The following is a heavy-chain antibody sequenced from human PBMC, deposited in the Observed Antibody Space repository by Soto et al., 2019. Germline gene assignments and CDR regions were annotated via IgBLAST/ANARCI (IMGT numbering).Heavy chain of an antibody. J-gene: IGHJ3*01. V-gene: IGHV1-69*01. D-gene: IGHD6-13*01. CDR2: IGPMFGTT. Sequence: QVQLVQSGPELKKPGSSVKVSCKAPGDTFNSYGISWVRQAPGQGLEWMGGIGPMFGTTNLALKFEDRVTIPADELTTTVYMEIRGLTSEDTAVYYCARDLADVHLWYAFDVWGHGTRVTVSS. CDR1: GDTFNSYG. CDR3: ARDLADVHLWYAFDV.